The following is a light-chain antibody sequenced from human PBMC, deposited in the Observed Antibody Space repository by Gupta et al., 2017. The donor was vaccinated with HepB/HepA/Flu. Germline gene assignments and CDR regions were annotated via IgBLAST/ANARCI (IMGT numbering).Light chain of an antibody. CDR1: SSNIGAGHG. V-gene: IGLV1-40*01. J-gene: IGLJ3*02. Sequence: QSVLTQPPSVSGAPGQRVTISCTGSSSNIGAGHGVHWYQQLPGRAPKLVIHDKNKRHSGVPERFSGSKSGTSASLAITGLQAEDEADYYCQSLDTNRGAWVFGGGTKLTVL. CDR2: DKN. CDR3: QSLDTNRGAWV.